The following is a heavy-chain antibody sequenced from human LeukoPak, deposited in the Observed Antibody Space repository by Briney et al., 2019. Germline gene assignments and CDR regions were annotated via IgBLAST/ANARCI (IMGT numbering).Heavy chain of an antibody. CDR2: IFPIFATA. CDR3: ARESGSYEAYFDY. D-gene: IGHD1-26*01. CDR1: GGTFSSYA. V-gene: IGHV1-69*13. Sequence: GASVKVSCKASGGTFSSYAISWVRQAPGQGLEWMGRIFPIFATANYAQKFQGRVTITADESTSTAYMELSSLRSEDTAVYYCARESGSYEAYFDYWAREPWSPSPQ. J-gene: IGHJ4*02.